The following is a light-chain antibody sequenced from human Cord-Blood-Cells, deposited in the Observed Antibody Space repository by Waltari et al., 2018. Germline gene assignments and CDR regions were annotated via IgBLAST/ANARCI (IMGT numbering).Light chain of an antibody. CDR2: GNS. J-gene: IGLJ1*01. Sequence: QSTLPQPPSVSGPPAQVVTITCTGSSSNIGGGYDVHWYQQLPGTAPKLLIYGNSNRPSGVPDRFSGSKSGTSASLAITGLQAEDEADYYCQSYDSSLSGYVFGTGTKVTVL. CDR1: SSNIGGGYD. CDR3: QSYDSSLSGYV. V-gene: IGLV1-40*01.